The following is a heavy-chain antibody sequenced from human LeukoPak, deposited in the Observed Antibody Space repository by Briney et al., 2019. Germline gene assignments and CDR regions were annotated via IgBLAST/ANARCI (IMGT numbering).Heavy chain of an antibody. D-gene: IGHD2-8*01. Sequence: SETLSLTCTVSDSSITSTYYWAWFRQPPGTGLEWIATVFRLQTVRTFNNPSLESRVTMSLDPSQKQFPLNLTSVTAADTALYFCARVLHAPYLIDSWGQGTLVTVSS. CDR3: ARVLHAPYLIDS. CDR1: DSSITSTYY. CDR2: VFRLQTVRT. J-gene: IGHJ4*02. V-gene: IGHV4-38-2*02.